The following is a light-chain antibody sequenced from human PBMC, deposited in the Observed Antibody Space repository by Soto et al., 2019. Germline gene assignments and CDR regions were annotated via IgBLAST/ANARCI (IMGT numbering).Light chain of an antibody. Sequence: EVVLTQSPATLSVSPGDRATLSCRASQYIGSAVAWYHQRSGQAPRLLIFDASIRVPTTPARFSGSVSGTEFTLTISSLQSDEFAVYYCQQYNSWPLTFGGGTKVDI. CDR2: DAS. CDR1: QYIGSA. V-gene: IGKV3-15*01. CDR3: QQYNSWPLT. J-gene: IGKJ4*01.